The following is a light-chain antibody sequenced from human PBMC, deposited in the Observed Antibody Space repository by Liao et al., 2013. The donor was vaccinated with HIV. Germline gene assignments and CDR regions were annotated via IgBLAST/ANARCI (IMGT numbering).Light chain of an antibody. V-gene: IGLV3-21*01. CDR3: QAWDSSTYVV. J-gene: IGLJ2*01. CDR2: QDT. Sequence: SYELTQPPSLSLAPGETAIITCGGNNIARQSVHWYQQKPGQSPVLVIYQDTERPSGIPERFSGSNSGNTVTLTISGTQAMDEADYYCQAWDSSTYVVFGGGTKLTVL. CDR1: NIARQS.